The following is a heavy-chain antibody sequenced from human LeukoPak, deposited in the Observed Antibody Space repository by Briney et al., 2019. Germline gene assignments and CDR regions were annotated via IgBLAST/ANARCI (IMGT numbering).Heavy chain of an antibody. CDR2: ISGSGGST. Sequence: TGGSLRLSCAASGFTFSSYGMHWVRQAPGKGLEGVSAISGSGGSTYYADSVKGRFTISRDNSKNTLYLQMNSLRAEDTAVYYCAKVSLYRAAAATFDYWGQGTLVTVSS. CDR3: AKVSLYRAAAATFDY. CDR1: GFTFSSYG. D-gene: IGHD6-13*01. J-gene: IGHJ4*02. V-gene: IGHV3-23*01.